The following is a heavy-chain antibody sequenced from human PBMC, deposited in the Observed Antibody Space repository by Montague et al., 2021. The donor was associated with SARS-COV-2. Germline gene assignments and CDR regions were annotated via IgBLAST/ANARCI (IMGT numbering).Heavy chain of an antibody. CDR3: AREGGEYDFWSGYSRSIYYYGMDV. Sequence: SVKVSCKASGYTFTGYYMHWLRQAPGQGLEWMGWINPNSGGTNYSQKFQGRVTMTRDTPISTAYMELSRLRSDDTAVYYCAREGGEYDFWSGYSRSIYYYGMDVWGQGTTVTVSS. CDR2: INPNSGGT. D-gene: IGHD3-3*01. V-gene: IGHV1-2*02. CDR1: GYTFTGYY. J-gene: IGHJ6*02.